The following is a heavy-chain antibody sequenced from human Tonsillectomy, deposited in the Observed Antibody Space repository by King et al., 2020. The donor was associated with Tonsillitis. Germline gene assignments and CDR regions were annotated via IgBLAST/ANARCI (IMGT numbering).Heavy chain of an antibody. CDR3: ARTADGDHLDY. V-gene: IGHV3-74*02. J-gene: IGHJ4*02. D-gene: IGHD4-17*01. CDR2: VNGDGSYI. CDR1: GFTFSSYW. Sequence: VQLVESGGGLVQPGGSLRLSCAVSGFTFSSYWMEWVRQAPGKGLVSVSRVNGDGSYINYEDSVKGRFTISRDNAKNTVYLQMKSLRGEDTAVYYCARTADGDHLDYWGQGTQVTVSS.